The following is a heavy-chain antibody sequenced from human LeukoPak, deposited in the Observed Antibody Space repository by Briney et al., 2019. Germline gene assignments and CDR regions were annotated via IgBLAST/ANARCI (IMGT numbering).Heavy chain of an antibody. CDR2: ISFDGSAK. CDR3: AKDRVTAAGYYFDY. J-gene: IGHJ4*02. CDR1: GFTFDDYA. D-gene: IGHD6-13*01. Sequence: GRSLRLSCAASGFTFDDYAMHWVRQAPGKGLEWVSVISFDGSAKYYADSVKGRFTISRDNSKNTLYLQMTSLRAEDTAVYYCAKDRVTAAGYYFDYWGQGTLVTVSS. V-gene: IGHV3-30*18.